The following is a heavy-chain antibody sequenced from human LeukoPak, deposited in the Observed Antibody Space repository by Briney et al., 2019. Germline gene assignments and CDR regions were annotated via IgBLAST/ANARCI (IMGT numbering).Heavy chain of an antibody. D-gene: IGHD6-19*01. CDR2: IYYSGST. CDR3: AGAVQWLGVFDP. Sequence: SETLSFTCTLSGGSISSYYRSWIRPPPGKGLEWIGYIYYSGSTNYNPSLKRRVTISVDTSKNQFSLKLSSVTAADTAVYYCAGAVQWLGVFDPWGQGTLVTVSS. J-gene: IGHJ5*02. V-gene: IGHV4-59*01. CDR1: GGSISSYY.